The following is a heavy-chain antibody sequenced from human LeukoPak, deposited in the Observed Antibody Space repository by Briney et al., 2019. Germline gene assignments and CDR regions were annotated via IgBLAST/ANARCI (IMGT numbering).Heavy chain of an antibody. CDR2: ISAYNGNT. J-gene: IGHJ4*02. D-gene: IGHD3-16*01. CDR3: ARDRPYDYVWGSDN. Sequence: ASVKVSCKASGYTFTSYGISWVRQAPGQGLEWMGWISAYNGNTNYAQKLQGRVTMTTDTSTSTAYMELRSLRSDDTAVYYCARDRPYDYVWGSDNWGQGTLVTVSS. CDR1: GYTFTSYG. V-gene: IGHV1-18*01.